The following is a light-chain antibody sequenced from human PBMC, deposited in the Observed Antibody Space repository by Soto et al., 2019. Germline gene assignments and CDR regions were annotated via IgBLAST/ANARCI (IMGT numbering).Light chain of an antibody. J-gene: IGKJ5*01. CDR3: QQYHSDPCT. Sequence: DIHMTQSPPTLSASAGDRATITRLASQRSSSWWAWYQQKPGKAPKLMIYEASSLERGVPSRFSGSGSGTEFTLTISSLQPDDFATYYCQQYHSDPCTFGQGTRLDIK. CDR2: EAS. CDR1: QRSSSW. V-gene: IGKV1-5*01.